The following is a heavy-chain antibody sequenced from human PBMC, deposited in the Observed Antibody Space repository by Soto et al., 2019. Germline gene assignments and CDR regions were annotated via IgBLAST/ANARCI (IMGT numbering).Heavy chain of an antibody. CDR3: ARGGAGYCSGGSCYFAFDI. D-gene: IGHD2-15*01. CDR2: INHSGST. J-gene: IGHJ3*02. Sequence: SETLSLTCAVYGGSFSGYYWSWIRQPPGKGLEWIGEINHSGSTNYNPSLKSQVTISVDTSKNQFSWKLSSVTAADTAVYYCARGGAGYCSGGSCYFAFDIWGQGTMVTVSS. CDR1: GGSFSGYY. V-gene: IGHV4-34*01.